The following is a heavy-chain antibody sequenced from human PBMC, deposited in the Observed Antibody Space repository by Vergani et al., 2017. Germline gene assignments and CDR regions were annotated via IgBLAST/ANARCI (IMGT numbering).Heavy chain of an antibody. CDR1: GGSVSSGIYS. CDR3: ARLVSNXFQE. CDR2: IYYSGRA. V-gene: IGHV4-61*10. D-gene: IGHD4-11*01. J-gene: IGHJ4*02. Sequence: QVQLQESGPGLVKPSETLSLTCTVSGGSVSSGIYSWSWIRQPAGKGLEWIGYIYYSGRANYNPSLKSRVTISVDTSKNQFSLNLSSVTAADTAVYYCARLVSNXFQEWGLGTLVTVSS.